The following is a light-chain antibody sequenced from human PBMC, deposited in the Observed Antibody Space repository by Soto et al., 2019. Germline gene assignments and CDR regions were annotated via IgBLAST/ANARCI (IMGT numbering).Light chain of an antibody. CDR1: SSNIGAGYD. V-gene: IGLV1-40*01. CDR2: GNS. CDR3: QSYDSSLSGWV. J-gene: IGLJ3*02. Sequence: SCTGSSSNIGAGYDVHWYQQLPGTAPKLLIYGNSNRPSGVPDRFSGSKSGTSASLAITGLQAEDEADYYCQSYDSSLSGWVFGGGTKVTVL.